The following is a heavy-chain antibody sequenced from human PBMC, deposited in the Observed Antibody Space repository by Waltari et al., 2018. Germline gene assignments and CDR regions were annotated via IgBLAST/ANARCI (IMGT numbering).Heavy chain of an antibody. J-gene: IGHJ4*02. CDR3: AKDFTMIVVVTDY. V-gene: IGHV3-23*01. D-gene: IGHD3-22*01. Sequence: EVQLLESGGGLVQPGGSLSLSCAASGFTFSSYAMSWVRQAPGKGLEWVSAISGSGGSTYYADSVKGRFTISRDNSKNTLYLQMNSLRAEDTAVYYCAKDFTMIVVVTDYWGQGTLVTVSS. CDR1: GFTFSSYA. CDR2: ISGSGGST.